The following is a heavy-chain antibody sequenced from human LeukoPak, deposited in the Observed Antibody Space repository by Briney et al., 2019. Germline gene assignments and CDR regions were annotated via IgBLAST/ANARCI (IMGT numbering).Heavy chain of an antibody. Sequence: GGCLRLSCAASGFTFSSYSMNWVRQAPGKVLEWVSSISSSSSYIYYADSVKGRFTISRDNAKNSLYLQMNSLRAEDTAVYYCARDLDYGQVQTYYYYYGMDVWGQGTTVTVSS. CDR2: ISSSSSYI. V-gene: IGHV3-21*01. CDR3: ARDLDYGQVQTYYYYYGMDV. D-gene: IGHD4/OR15-4a*01. CDR1: GFTFSSYS. J-gene: IGHJ6*02.